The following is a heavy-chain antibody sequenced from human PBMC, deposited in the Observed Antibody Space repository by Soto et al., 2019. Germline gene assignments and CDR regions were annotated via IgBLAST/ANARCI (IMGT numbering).Heavy chain of an antibody. CDR3: APLEGGWSQDFTLGLY. V-gene: IGHV3-48*02. CDR1: GFTFSSYS. J-gene: IGHJ4*02. D-gene: IGHD6-19*01. Sequence: GGSLRLSCAASGFTFSSYSMNWVSQAPGKGLEWVSYISSSSSTIYYADSVKGRFTISRDNAKNSLYLKMNSLRDEDTAVYYCAPLEGGWSQDFTLGLYWGQGTLVTVSS. CDR2: ISSSSSTI.